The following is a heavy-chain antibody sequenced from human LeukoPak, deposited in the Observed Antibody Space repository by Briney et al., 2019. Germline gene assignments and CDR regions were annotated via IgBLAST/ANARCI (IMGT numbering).Heavy chain of an antibody. J-gene: IGHJ4*02. CDR2: IYGAGAGIT. CDR3: ARELGD. Sequence: PGRSLRLSCATSGFTVNNNYMSWVRQAPGKGLEWVSVIYGAGAGITYYIDSVKGRFTISRDNSRNTVYLQMNSLRAEDTAVYYCARELGDWGQGTLVTVSS. V-gene: IGHV3-53*01. CDR1: GFTVNNNY.